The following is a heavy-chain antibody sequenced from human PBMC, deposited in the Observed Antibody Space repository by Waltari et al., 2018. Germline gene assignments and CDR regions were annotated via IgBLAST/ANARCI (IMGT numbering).Heavy chain of an antibody. CDR1: GFTFSSYA. CDR3: ARDEHRTGFDY. CDR2: ISYDGSNK. V-gene: IGHV3-30-3*01. Sequence: QVQLVESGGGVVQPGRSLRLSCAASGFTFSSYAMHWVRQAPGKGLELVAVISYDGSNKYYADSVKGRFTISRDNSKNTLYLQMNSLRAEDTAVYYCARDEHRTGFDYWGQGTLVTVSS. J-gene: IGHJ4*02.